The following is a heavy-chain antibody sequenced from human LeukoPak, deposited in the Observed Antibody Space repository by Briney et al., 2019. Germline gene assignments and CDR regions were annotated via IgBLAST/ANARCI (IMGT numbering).Heavy chain of an antibody. Sequence: GGSLRLSCAASGFTFSSYSMNWVRQAPGKGLEWVSYISSSSSTIYYADSVKGRFTISRDNAKNSLYLQMNSLRAEDTAVYYCARVLGIYFDLWGRGTLVTVSS. CDR3: ARVLGIYFDL. CDR2: ISSSSSTI. J-gene: IGHJ2*01. V-gene: IGHV3-48*01. CDR1: GFTFSSYS. D-gene: IGHD7-27*01.